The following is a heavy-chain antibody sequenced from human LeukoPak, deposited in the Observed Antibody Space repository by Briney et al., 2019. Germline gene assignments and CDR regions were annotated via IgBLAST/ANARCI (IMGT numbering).Heavy chain of an antibody. V-gene: IGHV3-64*01. D-gene: IGHD2-2*01. CDR1: GFTFSSYA. J-gene: IGHJ6*04. CDR2: INSNGGST. Sequence: GGSLRLSCVASGFTFSSYAMHWVRQTPGKGLEYVSGINSNGGSTHYANSVKGRFTISRDNSKHTLYLQMGSLRTEDMAVYYCARIHLGYCSSTSCSMDVWGKGTTVTISS. CDR3: ARIHLGYCSSTSCSMDV.